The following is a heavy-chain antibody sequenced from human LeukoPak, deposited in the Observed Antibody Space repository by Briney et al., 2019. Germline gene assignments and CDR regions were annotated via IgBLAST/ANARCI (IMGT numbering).Heavy chain of an antibody. CDR2: ISDIGGST. V-gene: IGHV3-23*01. CDR1: EFTFSSYA. D-gene: IGHD2-2*01. J-gene: IGHJ4*02. CDR3: AKDRRACSSSSCYYRFDY. Sequence: GGSLRLSCAAPEFTFSSYAMSWVRQAPGKGLEWVSAISDIGGSTYYADSVKGRFTVSRDNSKKTMYLQINSLRAEDTAVYYCAKDRRACSSSSCYYRFDYWGQGTLVTVSS.